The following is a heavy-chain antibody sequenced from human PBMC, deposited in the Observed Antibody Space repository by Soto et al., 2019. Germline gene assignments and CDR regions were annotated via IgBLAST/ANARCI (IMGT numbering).Heavy chain of an antibody. J-gene: IGHJ4*02. Sequence: QVQLVESGGGVVQPGRSLRLSCAASGFTFSSYGMHWVRQAPGKGLEWVAVISYDGSNKYYADSVKGRFTISRDNSKNTLYLQMNGLRAEDTAVYYCAKDTYYYGSGRPTGFYWGQGTLVTVSS. V-gene: IGHV3-30*18. CDR3: AKDTYYYGSGRPTGFY. CDR1: GFTFSSYG. D-gene: IGHD3-10*01. CDR2: ISYDGSNK.